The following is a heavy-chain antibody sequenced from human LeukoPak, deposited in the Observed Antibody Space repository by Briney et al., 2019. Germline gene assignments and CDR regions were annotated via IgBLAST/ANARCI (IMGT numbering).Heavy chain of an antibody. CDR2: INPNSGGT. V-gene: IGHV1-2*02. Sequence: GASVTVSCKASGYTFTGYYMHWVRQAPGQGLEWMGWINPNSGGTNYAQKFQGRVTMTRDTSISTAYMELSRLRSDDTAVYYCALIAAAGTRPFDYWGQGTLVTVSS. CDR3: ALIAAAGTRPFDY. J-gene: IGHJ4*02. CDR1: GYTFTGYY. D-gene: IGHD6-13*01.